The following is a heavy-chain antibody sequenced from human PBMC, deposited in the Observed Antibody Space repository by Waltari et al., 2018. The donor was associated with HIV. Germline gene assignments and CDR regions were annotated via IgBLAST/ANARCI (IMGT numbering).Heavy chain of an antibody. D-gene: IGHD1-26*01. CDR1: GFPFRTYA. CDR2: ISGSGVNT. CDR3: AKWGSGSYDY. V-gene: IGHV3-23*01. Sequence: EVQLLESGGGLVQPGGSLRLSCAASGFPFRTYAMGWVRQAPGKGLEWVATISGSGVNTNYADSVKGRFTISRDNSKKALYLQVNSLRAEDTAVYYCAKWGSGSYDYWGQGTLVTVSS. J-gene: IGHJ4*02.